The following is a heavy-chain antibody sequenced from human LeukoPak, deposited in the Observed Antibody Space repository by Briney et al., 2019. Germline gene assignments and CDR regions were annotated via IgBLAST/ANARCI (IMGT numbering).Heavy chain of an antibody. D-gene: IGHD2-2*01. CDR2: VKQDGSGK. Sequence: GGSLRLSCAASGFTFSSYWMSWVRDAPGKGREWGSHVKQDGSGKYYADAVKGGFTISRDHAKNSMYLQMSSLRAEETAVYYCARDDCSSISCYHNWFDPWGQGTLVTVSS. CDR1: GFTFSSYW. V-gene: IGHV3-7*01. J-gene: IGHJ5*02. CDR3: ARDDCSSISCYHNWFDP.